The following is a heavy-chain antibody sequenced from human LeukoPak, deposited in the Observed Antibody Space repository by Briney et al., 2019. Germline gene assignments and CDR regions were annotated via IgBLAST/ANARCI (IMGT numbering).Heavy chain of an antibody. CDR3: ARVLSYDFWSGYSADPNWFDP. V-gene: IGHV4-31*03. CDR1: GGSISSGGYY. J-gene: IGHJ5*02. Sequence: SETLSLTCTVSGGSISSGGYYWSWIRQHPGKGLEWIGYIYYSGSTYYNPSLKSRVTISVDTSKNQFSLKLSSVTAADTAVYYCARVLSYDFWSGYSADPNWFDPWGQGTLVTVSS. D-gene: IGHD3-3*01. CDR2: IYYSGST.